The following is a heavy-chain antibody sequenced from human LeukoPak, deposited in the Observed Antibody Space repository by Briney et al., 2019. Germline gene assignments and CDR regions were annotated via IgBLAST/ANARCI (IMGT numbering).Heavy chain of an antibody. CDR1: GFTFSSYA. CDR2: ISGSGGST. Sequence: GGSLRLSCAASGFTFSSYAMSWVRQAPGKGLEWVSAISGSGGSTYYAGSVKGRFTISRDNSKNTLYLQMNSLRAEDTAVYYCAKVRKYSSSSDAFDIWGQGTMVTVSS. D-gene: IGHD6-13*01. CDR3: AKVRKYSSSSDAFDI. J-gene: IGHJ3*02. V-gene: IGHV3-23*01.